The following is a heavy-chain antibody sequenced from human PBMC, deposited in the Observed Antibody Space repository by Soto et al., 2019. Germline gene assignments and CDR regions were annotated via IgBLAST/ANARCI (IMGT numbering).Heavy chain of an antibody. D-gene: IGHD3-22*01. J-gene: IGHJ4*02. Sequence: GGSLRLSCAAFGFTFSSYGMHWVRQAPGKGLEWVAVISYDGSNKYYADSVKGRFTISRDNSKNTLYLQMNSLRAEDTAVYYCATSPPPSTYYYDSSGYQTIDYWGQGTLVTVSS. CDR3: ATSPPPSTYYYDSSGYQTIDY. V-gene: IGHV3-30*03. CDR2: ISYDGSNK. CDR1: GFTFSSYG.